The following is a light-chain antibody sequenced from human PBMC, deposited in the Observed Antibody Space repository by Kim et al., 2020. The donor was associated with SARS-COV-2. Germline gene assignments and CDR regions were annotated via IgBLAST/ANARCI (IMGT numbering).Light chain of an antibody. Sequence: SYELTQPPSVSVSPGQTATITCSGDKLGEKFVSWYQQKPGQSPVVVTYQDSKRPSGIPERFSGSNSGNTATLTISGTQAMDEADYYCQAWHSNTAGVFGGGTKLTVL. CDR3: QAWHSNTAGV. CDR2: QDS. V-gene: IGLV3-1*01. CDR1: KLGEKF. J-gene: IGLJ3*02.